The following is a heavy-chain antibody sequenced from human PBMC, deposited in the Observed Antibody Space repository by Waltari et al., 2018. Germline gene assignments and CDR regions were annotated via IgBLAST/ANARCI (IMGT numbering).Heavy chain of an antibody. V-gene: IGHV3-23*03. CDR2: IYSGGST. Sequence: EVQLLESGGGLVQPGGSLRLSCAASGFTFSSYAMSWVRQAPGKGLAWVSVIYSGGSTYYADSVKGRFTISRDNSKNTLYLQMNSLRAEDTAVYYCAKDLDFWSGYENDYWGQGTLVTVSS. D-gene: IGHD3-3*01. CDR1: GFTFSSYA. J-gene: IGHJ4*02. CDR3: AKDLDFWSGYENDY.